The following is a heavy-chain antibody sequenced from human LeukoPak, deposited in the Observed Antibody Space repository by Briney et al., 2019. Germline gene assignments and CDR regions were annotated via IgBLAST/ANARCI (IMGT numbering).Heavy chain of an antibody. J-gene: IGHJ6*03. V-gene: IGHV3-74*01. CDR3: ARMRGSSGWGYYYYYMDV. CDR2: INSDGSST. CDR1: GFTFSSYW. D-gene: IGHD6-19*01. Sequence: PGGSLRLSCAASGFTFSSYWMHWVRQAPGKGLVWVSRINSDGSSTSYADSVKGRFTISRDNAKNRLYLQMNSLRAEDTAVYYCARMRGSSGWGYYYYYMDVWGKGTTVTISS.